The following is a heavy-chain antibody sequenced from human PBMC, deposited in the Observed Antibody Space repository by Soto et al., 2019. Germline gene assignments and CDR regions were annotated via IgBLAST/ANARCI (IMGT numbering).Heavy chain of an antibody. CDR3: ARGALGYCTNGVCAADWYYGMDV. CDR1: GGTFGSYA. Sequence: GASVKVSCKTSGGTFGSYAISWVRQAPGQGLEWMGGIIPIFGTANYAQKFQGRVTITADESTSTAYMELSSLRSEDTAVYYCARGALGYCTNGVCAADWYYGMDVWGQGTTVTVSS. V-gene: IGHV1-69*13. D-gene: IGHD2-8*01. CDR2: IIPIFGTA. J-gene: IGHJ6*02.